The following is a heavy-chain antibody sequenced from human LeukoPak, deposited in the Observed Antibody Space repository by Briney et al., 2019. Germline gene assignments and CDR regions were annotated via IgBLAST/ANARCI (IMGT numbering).Heavy chain of an antibody. Sequence: PGGSLRLSCAASGFIFSSYDMYWVCQAPGKGLGWVGVISNDGNNKQYADSVKGRFTISRDNSKNTLYLQMNSLRADDTAVYHCAKDGLMRFFDYWGQGTLVTVSS. CDR1: GFIFSSYD. CDR3: AKDGLMRFFDY. D-gene: IGHD2-8*01. CDR2: ISNDGNNK. J-gene: IGHJ4*02. V-gene: IGHV3-30*18.